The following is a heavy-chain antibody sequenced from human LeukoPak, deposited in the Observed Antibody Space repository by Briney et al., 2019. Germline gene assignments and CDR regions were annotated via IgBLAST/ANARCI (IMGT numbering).Heavy chain of an antibody. Sequence: ASVKVSCKASGYTFTSYYMHWVRQALGQGLEWMGIINPSGGSTGYAQKFQGRVTMTRDTSTSTVYMELSSLRSEDTAVYYCARDAHYYDSSGHKDYWGQGTLVTVSS. J-gene: IGHJ4*02. V-gene: IGHV1-46*01. CDR2: INPSGGST. CDR3: ARDAHYYDSSGHKDY. CDR1: GYTFTSYY. D-gene: IGHD3-22*01.